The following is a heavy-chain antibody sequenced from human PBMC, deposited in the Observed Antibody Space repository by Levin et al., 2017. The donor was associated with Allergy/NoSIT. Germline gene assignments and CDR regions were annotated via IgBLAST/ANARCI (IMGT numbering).Heavy chain of an antibody. Sequence: PGGSLRLSCAASGFTFSNAWMSWVRQAPGKGLEWVGRIKSKTDGGTTDYAAPVKGRFTISRDDSKNTLYLQMNSLKTEDTAVYYCTTEREYDYIWGSLGVWGKGTTVTVSS. CDR3: TTEREYDYIWGSLGV. V-gene: IGHV3-15*01. D-gene: IGHD3-16*01. CDR2: IKSKTDGGTT. CDR1: GFTFSNAW. J-gene: IGHJ6*04.